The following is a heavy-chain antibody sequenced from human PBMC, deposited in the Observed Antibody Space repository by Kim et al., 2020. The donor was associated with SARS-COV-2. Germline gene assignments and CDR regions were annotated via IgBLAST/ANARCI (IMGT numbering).Heavy chain of an antibody. CDR2: IKQDGSEK. D-gene: IGHD3-3*01. Sequence: GGSLRLSCAASGFTFSSYWMSWVRQAPGKGLEWVANIKQDGSEKYYVDSVKGRFTISRDNAKNSLYLQMNSLRAEDTAVYYCARRRLYGFLEFYFDYWGQGTLVTVSS. CDR3: ARRRLYGFLEFYFDY. CDR1: GFTFSSYW. V-gene: IGHV3-7*01. J-gene: IGHJ4*02.